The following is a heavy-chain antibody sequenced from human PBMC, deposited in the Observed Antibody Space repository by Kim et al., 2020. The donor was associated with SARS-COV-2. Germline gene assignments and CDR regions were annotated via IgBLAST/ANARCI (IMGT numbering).Heavy chain of an antibody. V-gene: IGHV3-49*03. CDR2: IRSNKYGGTT. Sequence: GGSLRLSCKTSGFQFGDYSVSWFRQAPGKGLDWVGFIRSNKYGGTTEYAASVEGRFTMSRDDSKSTAYLEMSSLKTEDTAVYFCSRSGGWEAAFDYWGQG. CDR1: GFQFGDYS. J-gene: IGHJ4*02. D-gene: IGHD1-26*01. CDR3: SRSGGWEAAFDY.